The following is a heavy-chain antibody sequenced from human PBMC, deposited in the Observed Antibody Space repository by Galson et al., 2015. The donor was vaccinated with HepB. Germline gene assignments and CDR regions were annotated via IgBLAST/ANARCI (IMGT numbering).Heavy chain of an antibody. CDR3: ATDPRSGYYYAFDI. V-gene: IGHV1-24*01. J-gene: IGHJ3*02. D-gene: IGHD3-22*01. Sequence: SVKVSCKVSGYTLTELSMHWVRQAPGKGLEWMGGFDPEDGETIYAQKFQGRVTMTEDTSTDTAYMELSSLRSEDTAVYHCATDPRSGYYYAFDIWGQGTMVTVSS. CDR1: GYTLTELS. CDR2: FDPEDGET.